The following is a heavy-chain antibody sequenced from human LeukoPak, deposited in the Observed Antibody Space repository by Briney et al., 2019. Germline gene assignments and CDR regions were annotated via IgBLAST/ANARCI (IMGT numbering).Heavy chain of an antibody. CDR3: ARGPYDFWSGYYSYYGMDV. CDR2: INHSGST. Sequence: GSLRLSCEASGFTFSSYAMSWVRQAPGKGLEWIGEINHSGSTNYNPSLKSRVTISVDTSKNQFSLKLSSVTAADTAVYYCARGPYDFWSGYYSYYGMDVWGQGTTVTVSS. CDR1: GFTFSSYA. J-gene: IGHJ6*02. V-gene: IGHV4-34*01. D-gene: IGHD3-3*01.